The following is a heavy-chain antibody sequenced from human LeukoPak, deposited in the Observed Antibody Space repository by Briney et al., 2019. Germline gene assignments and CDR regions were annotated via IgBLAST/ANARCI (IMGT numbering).Heavy chain of an antibody. CDR3: VRGGPSTWS. D-gene: IGHD2-15*01. Sequence: GGSLRLSCAVSGFTFKLYWMHWVRQAPGKGPVWVSRINDDGSDTTYTDSVKGRFTISRDDAKNMLFLQMNSLRAEDTAVYYCVRGGPSTWSWGQGTLVTVSS. J-gene: IGHJ5*02. CDR2: INDDGSDT. V-gene: IGHV3-74*01. CDR1: GFTFKLYW.